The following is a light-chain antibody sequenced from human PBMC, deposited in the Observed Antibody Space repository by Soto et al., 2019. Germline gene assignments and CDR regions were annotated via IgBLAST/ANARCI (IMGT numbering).Light chain of an antibody. CDR2: GTS. CDR1: QSVNSDY. V-gene: IGKV3-20*01. Sequence: EIVLTQSPGTLSLSPGERATFSCRASQSVNSDYLAWYQQRPGLAPRLLIYGTSNRATGIPDRFSGSGSGTHFEITINPLEPAAFAVSYCQRDGSTPLYAFGQRTKLEIK. J-gene: IGKJ2*01. CDR3: QRDGSTPLYA.